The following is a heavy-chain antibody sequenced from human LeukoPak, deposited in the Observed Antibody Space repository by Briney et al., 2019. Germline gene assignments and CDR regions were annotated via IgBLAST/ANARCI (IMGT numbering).Heavy chain of an antibody. D-gene: IGHD3-3*01. CDR2: IHTSGTT. V-gene: IGHV4-4*07. CDR1: GGSMSSYY. J-gene: IGHJ4*02. CDR3: AREGGFYRPLDY. Sequence: PSETLSLTCTVSGGSMSSYYWSFIRQSAGTGLEWLGRIHTSGTTWYNPSLKSRVTLSVDASKNQFSLGLTSVTAADTAVYYCAREGGFYRPLDYSGQGMLVTVSS.